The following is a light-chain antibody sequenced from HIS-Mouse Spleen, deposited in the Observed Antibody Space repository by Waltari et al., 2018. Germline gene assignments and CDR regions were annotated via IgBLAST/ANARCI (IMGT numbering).Light chain of an antibody. CDR2: DVG. V-gene: IGLV2-14*03. Sequence: QSVLTQPPSASGTPGQRVTISCSGTSSDVGGYNYVSWYQQHPGKAPKLMIYDVGNRPSGVSNRFSGSKSGNTASLTISGLQAEDEADYYCSSYTSSNTLVFGTGTKVTVL. CDR1: SSDVGGYNY. CDR3: SSYTSSNTLV. J-gene: IGLJ1*01.